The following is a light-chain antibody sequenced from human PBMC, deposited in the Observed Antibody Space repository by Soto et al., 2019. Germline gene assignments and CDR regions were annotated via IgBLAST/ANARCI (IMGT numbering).Light chain of an antibody. J-gene: IGKJ1*01. CDR2: GAS. CDR1: QSVSSN. Sequence: IMTTPSPATLSLSRGERATLSCRASQSVSSNLAWYQQKPGQAPRLLIYGASTRATGIPARFSGSGSGTEFTLTITSLQPVDFAPYYCQLYTSYSWTFDQGAIVDIK. CDR3: QLYTSYSWT. V-gene: IGKV3-15*01.